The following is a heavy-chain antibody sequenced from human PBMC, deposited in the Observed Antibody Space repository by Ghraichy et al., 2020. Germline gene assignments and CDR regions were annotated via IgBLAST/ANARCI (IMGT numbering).Heavy chain of an antibody. CDR3: AKFIYYTSESYHNLNNEY. Sequence: GGSLRLSCAASGLTFSSYAMSWVRQAPGKGLEWVSAISAISSTTYYADSVKGRFTISRDNSKNTLYLQMNSLRAEDTAIYYCAKFIYYTSESYHNLNNEYWGQGTLVTVSS. CDR2: ISAISSTT. J-gene: IGHJ4*02. D-gene: IGHD3-10*01. V-gene: IGHV3-23*01. CDR1: GLTFSSYA.